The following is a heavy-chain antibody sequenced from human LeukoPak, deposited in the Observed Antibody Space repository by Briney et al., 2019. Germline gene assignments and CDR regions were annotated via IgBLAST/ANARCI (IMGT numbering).Heavy chain of an antibody. D-gene: IGHD1-26*01. CDR2: IDWDDDK. J-gene: IGHJ4*02. Sequence: SGPALVKPTQTLTLTCTFSGFSLSTSGMCVTWIRQPPGKALEWLAHIDWDDDKYYSTSLKTRLTISKDTSKNQVVLIMTNMDPVDTAMYYCARIRYSGSYFDYWGQGTLVTVSS. CDR1: GFSLSTSGMC. V-gene: IGHV2-70*01. CDR3: ARIRYSGSYFDY.